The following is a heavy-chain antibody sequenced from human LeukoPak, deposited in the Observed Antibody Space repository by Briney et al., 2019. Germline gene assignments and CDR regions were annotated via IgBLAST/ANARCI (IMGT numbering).Heavy chain of an antibody. D-gene: IGHD6-13*01. V-gene: IGHV4-30-2*01. Sequence: SETLSLTCTVSGGSISSGGYYWNWIRQPPGQGLEWIGYIYHSGSTYYSPSLKSRVTISVDRSKNQFSLKLSSVTAADTAVYYCATVEIPYSSSYDYYFYYMDVWGKGTTVTVSS. CDR3: ATVEIPYSSSYDYYFYYMDV. CDR2: IYHSGST. J-gene: IGHJ6*03. CDR1: GGSISSGGYY.